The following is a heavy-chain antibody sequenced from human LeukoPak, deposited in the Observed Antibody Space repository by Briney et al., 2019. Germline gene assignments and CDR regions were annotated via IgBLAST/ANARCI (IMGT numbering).Heavy chain of an antibody. CDR3: ARAPVPATYYFDY. J-gene: IGHJ4*02. V-gene: IGHV4-30-2*01. CDR2: IYHSGST. Sequence: SQTLSLTCTVSGGSISSGGYYWSWIRQPPGKGLEWIGYIYHSGSTYYNPSLKSRVTISVDRSKNQFSLELSSVTAADTAVYYCARAPVPATYYFDYWGQGTLVTVSS. D-gene: IGHD2-2*01. CDR1: GGSISSGGYY.